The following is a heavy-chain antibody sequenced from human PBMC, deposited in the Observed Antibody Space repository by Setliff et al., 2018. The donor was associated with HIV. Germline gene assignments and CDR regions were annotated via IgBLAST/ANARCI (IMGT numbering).Heavy chain of an antibody. V-gene: IGHV4-39*07. Sequence: SETLSLTCTVSGGSISSSVYYWGWIRQPPGKGLEWIGSIYYSERTYYNSGSTYYNPSLKSRVTISVDTSKNEFSLRLSSVTATDTAVFYCARVGPSGTYYLFFDQWGQGIPVTVSS. CDR3: ARVGPSGTYYLFFDQ. J-gene: IGHJ4*02. D-gene: IGHD3-10*01. CDR2: IYYSERTYYNSGST. CDR1: GGSISSSVYY.